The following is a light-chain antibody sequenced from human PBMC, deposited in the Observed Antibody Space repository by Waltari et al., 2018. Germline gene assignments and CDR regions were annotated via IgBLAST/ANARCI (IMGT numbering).Light chain of an antibody. CDR2: RNT. Sequence: QQESGQAPVVVIRRNTGRPSGIPERFSASDSGTTGTLVISGVQAEDEAEYYCQSADDSGDHVLFGGGTKLTVL. J-gene: IGLJ2*01. V-gene: IGLV3-25*03. CDR3: QSADDSGDHVL.